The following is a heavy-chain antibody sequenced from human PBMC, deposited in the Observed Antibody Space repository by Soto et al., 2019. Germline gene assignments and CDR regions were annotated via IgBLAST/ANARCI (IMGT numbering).Heavy chain of an antibody. V-gene: IGHV3-30*04. CDR2: ISYDGSNK. J-gene: IGHJ4*02. CDR3: VRAYPQVGSNYCDY. CDR1: GFTFSSFA. D-gene: IGHD1-26*01. Sequence: QVQLVESGGGVVQPGRSLRLSCAASGFTFSSFAIHWVRQAPGXXXXWMSFISYDGSNKYYADSVEGRFTISRDNSKNAVFLEMNSLRPEDTAVYYCVRAYPQVGSNYCDYWGQGTLVTVSS.